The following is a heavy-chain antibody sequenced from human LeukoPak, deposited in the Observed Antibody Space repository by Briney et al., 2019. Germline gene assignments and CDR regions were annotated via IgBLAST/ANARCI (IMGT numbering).Heavy chain of an antibody. D-gene: IGHD1-7*01. J-gene: IGHJ6*03. CDR3: AKGTNNWNYRSTYYYYYMDV. CDR1: GFTFSSYG. V-gene: IGHV3-30*18. CDR2: ISYDGSNK. Sequence: GGYLRLSCAASGFTFSSYGRHWVRQAPGKGLEWVAVISYDGSNKYYADSVKGRFTISRDNSKNTLYLQMNSLRAEDTAVYYCAKGTNNWNYRSTYYYYYMDVWGKGTTVTVSS.